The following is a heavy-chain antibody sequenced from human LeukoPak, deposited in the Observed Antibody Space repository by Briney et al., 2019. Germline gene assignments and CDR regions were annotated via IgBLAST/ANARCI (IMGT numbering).Heavy chain of an antibody. CDR3: ARVPVVVPAALYYYYYYMDV. Sequence: ASVKVSCKASGGTFSSYAISWVRQAPGQGLEWMGGIIPIFGTANYAQKFQGRVTITADKSTSTAYMELSSLRSEDTAVYYCARVPVVVPAALYYYYYYMDVWGKGTTVTVSS. CDR2: IIPIFGTA. V-gene: IGHV1-69*06. D-gene: IGHD2-2*01. J-gene: IGHJ6*03. CDR1: GGTFSSYA.